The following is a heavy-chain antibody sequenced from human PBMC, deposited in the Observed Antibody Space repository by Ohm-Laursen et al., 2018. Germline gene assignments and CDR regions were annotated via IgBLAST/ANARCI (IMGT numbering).Heavy chain of an antibody. J-gene: IGHJ4*02. Sequence: SLRLSCSASRFTFNSYTMSWVRQAPGKGLEWVSAISGSGGSTYYADSVKGRFTISRDNSKNTLYLQMNSLRAEDTAVYYCAKDRGYSGYDPLDFWGQGTQVTVSS. CDR3: AKDRGYSGYDPLDF. V-gene: IGHV3-23*01. CDR1: RFTFNSYT. CDR2: ISGSGGST. D-gene: IGHD5-12*01.